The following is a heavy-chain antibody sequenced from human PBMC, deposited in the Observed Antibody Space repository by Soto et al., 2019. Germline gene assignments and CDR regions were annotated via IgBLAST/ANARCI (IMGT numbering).Heavy chain of an antibody. J-gene: IGHJ4*02. Sequence: QVQLVQSGAEVKKPGSSVKVSCKASGGSFSSYGITWVRQAPGQGLEWMGGIIPNFDTANYAQRLQGRVTITADKSTSTAYMELSSLRSEDTAVYYCARERRIYYDSSGPVDYWCQGTLVTFSS. V-gene: IGHV1-69*06. CDR1: GGSFSSYG. CDR2: IIPNFDTA. D-gene: IGHD3-22*01. CDR3: ARERRIYYDSSGPVDY.